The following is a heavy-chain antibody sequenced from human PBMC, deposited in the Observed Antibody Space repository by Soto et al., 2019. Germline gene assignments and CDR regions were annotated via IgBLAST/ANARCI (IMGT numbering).Heavy chain of an antibody. D-gene: IGHD6-19*01. CDR1: GGSISSSNW. CDR2: IYHSGST. J-gene: IGHJ4*02. CDR3: ARVAVAGTRVDY. V-gene: IGHV4-4*02. Sequence: QVQLQESGPGLVKPSGTLSLTCAVSGGSISSSNWWSWVRQPPGKGLEWIGEIYHSGSTNYNPSLKSRVXXXVXXSKNQVSLKLSSVTAADTAVYYCARVAVAGTRVDYWGQGTLVTVSS.